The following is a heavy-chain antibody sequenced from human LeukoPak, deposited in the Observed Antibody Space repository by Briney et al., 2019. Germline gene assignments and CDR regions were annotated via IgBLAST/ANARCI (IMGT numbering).Heavy chain of an antibody. CDR2: INGDGEYT. CDR1: GFTFGGYY. Sequence: GGSLRLSCAASGFTFGGYYMHWVRQAPGKGLEWVSTINGDGEYTVYANSVKGRFTISRDNSKNTLNLQMSSLRAEDTALYYCAKRGDEGYMDVWGRGITVIVSS. J-gene: IGHJ6*03. D-gene: IGHD7-27*01. V-gene: IGHV3-23*01. CDR3: AKRGDEGYMDV.